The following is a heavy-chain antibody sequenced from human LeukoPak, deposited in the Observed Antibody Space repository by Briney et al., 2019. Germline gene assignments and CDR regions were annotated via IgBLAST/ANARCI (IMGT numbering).Heavy chain of an antibody. CDR1: GNYW. D-gene: IGHD6-19*01. V-gene: IGHV3-74*01. Sequence: PGGSLRLSCAASGNYWMHWVRQAPGKGLVWVSHINSDGSWTSYADSVTGRFTISRDNSKNTLYLQMNSLRAEDTAVYYCAKDNRGVDQWLVPRNDYWGQGTLVTVSS. CDR3: AKDNRGVDQWLVPRNDY. J-gene: IGHJ4*02. CDR2: INSDGSWT.